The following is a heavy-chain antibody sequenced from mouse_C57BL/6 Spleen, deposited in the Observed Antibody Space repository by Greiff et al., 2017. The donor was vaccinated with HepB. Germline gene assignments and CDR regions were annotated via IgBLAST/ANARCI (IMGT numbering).Heavy chain of an antibody. CDR2: IHPNSGST. V-gene: IGHV1-64*01. CDR1: GYTFTSYW. CDR3: AIYDGSTYYAMDY. J-gene: IGHJ4*01. Sequence: QVQLQQPGAELVKPGASVKLSCKASGYTFTSYWMHWVKQRPGQGLEWIGMIHPNSGSTNYNEKFKSKATLTVDKSSSTAYMQLSSLTSEDSAVYYCAIYDGSTYYAMDYWGQGTSVTVSS. D-gene: IGHD2-3*01.